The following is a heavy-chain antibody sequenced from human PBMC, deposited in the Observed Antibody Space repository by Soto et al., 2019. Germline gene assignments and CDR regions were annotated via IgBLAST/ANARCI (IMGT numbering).Heavy chain of an antibody. CDR2: ISYDGSNE. J-gene: IGHJ6*02. CDR1: GFTFSDYG. D-gene: IGHD3-22*01. V-gene: IGHV3-30*03. Sequence: PGGSLRLSCAASGFTFSDYGMHWVRQAPGKGLEWVALISYDGSNEYYADSVKGRFTISRDNSKNTLYLQMNSLRAEDTAVYYCARASVLDYYDSSGYPNYYYYYGMDVWGQGTTVTVSS. CDR3: ARASVLDYYDSSGYPNYYYYYGMDV.